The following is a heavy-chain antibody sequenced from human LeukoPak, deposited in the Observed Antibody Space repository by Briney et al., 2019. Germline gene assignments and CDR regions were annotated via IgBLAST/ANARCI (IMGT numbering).Heavy chain of an antibody. CDR2: ISGSGGST. V-gene: IGHV3-23*01. Sequence: PGGSLRLSCAASGFTFSSYGMSWVRQAPGKGLEWVSAISGSGGSTYYADSVKGRFTISRDNSKNTLYLQMNSLKTEDTAVYYCTTATIAYYFDYWGQGTLVTVSS. D-gene: IGHD1-14*01. J-gene: IGHJ4*02. CDR3: TTATIAYYFDY. CDR1: GFTFSSYG.